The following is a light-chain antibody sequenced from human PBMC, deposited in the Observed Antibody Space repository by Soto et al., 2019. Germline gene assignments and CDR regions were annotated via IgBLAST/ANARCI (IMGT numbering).Light chain of an antibody. Sequence: IPLTQSPSSLSASLGDRVTXTCRASQGISSYLAWYQQKPGKAPQLLIYAASTLKSGVPSRFSGSGSGTDFTLTISSLQPEDSATYYCQQVNIWRLAFGGGTKVDI. CDR2: AAS. CDR1: QGISSY. J-gene: IGKJ4*01. V-gene: IGKV1-9*01. CDR3: QQVNIWRLA.